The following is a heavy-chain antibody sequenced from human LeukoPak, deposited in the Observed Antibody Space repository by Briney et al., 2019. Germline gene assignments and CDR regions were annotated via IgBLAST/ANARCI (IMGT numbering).Heavy chain of an antibody. J-gene: IGHJ4*02. CDR2: IYCSGST. CDR1: GGSISSATYY. CDR3: ARAPGGCGGTCAFDY. Sequence: SQTLSLTCTVSGGSISSATYYWGWIRQHPGKGLEWVGLIYCSGSTYYKPSLKSRITISVDTSNNQVSLKLTSVTAADTAVYFCARAPGGCGGTCAFDYWGQGILVTVSS. D-gene: IGHD2-15*01. V-gene: IGHV4-31*03.